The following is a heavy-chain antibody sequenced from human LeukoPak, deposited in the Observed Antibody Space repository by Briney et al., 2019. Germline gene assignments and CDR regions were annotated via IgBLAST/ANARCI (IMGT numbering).Heavy chain of an antibody. CDR1: GGSISSYY. D-gene: IGHD3-22*01. J-gene: IGHJ3*02. Sequence: KPPETLSLTCTVSGGSISSYYWSWIRQPPGKGLEWIGYIYYSGSTNYNPSLKSRVTISVDTSKNQFSLKLSSVTAADTAVYYCARDPYDSSASAFDIWGQGTMVTVSS. V-gene: IGHV4-59*01. CDR2: IYYSGST. CDR3: ARDPYDSSASAFDI.